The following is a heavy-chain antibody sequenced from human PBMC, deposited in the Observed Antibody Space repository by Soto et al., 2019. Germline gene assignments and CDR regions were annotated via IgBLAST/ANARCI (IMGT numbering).Heavy chain of an antibody. Sequence: QVQLVESGGGVVQPGRSLRLSCAASGFTFRSYGMQWVRQAPGKGLEWLAVISYDGNSKYYADSVKGRLTISRDDSKNTVYLQVNSLRIEDTAVYYCAKEAGVAQPLDYWGQGTLVIVSS. V-gene: IGHV3-30*18. D-gene: IGHD2-15*01. CDR1: GFTFRSYG. J-gene: IGHJ4*02. CDR3: AKEAGVAQPLDY. CDR2: ISYDGNSK.